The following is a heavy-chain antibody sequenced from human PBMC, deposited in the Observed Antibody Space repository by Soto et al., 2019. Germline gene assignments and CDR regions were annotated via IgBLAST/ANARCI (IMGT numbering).Heavy chain of an antibody. D-gene: IGHD2-15*01. Sequence: QITLKESGPTLVKPTQTLTLTCSFSGFSLSTSGVGVGWIRQPPGKALEWLALIYWDDDKRYSPSLKSRLTITKDTSKNQVVLTMTNMDPVDTATYYCAHSPLGGGVVVVADNWFDPWGQGTLVTVSS. CDR1: GFSLSTSGVG. CDR3: AHSPLGGGVVVVADNWFDP. CDR2: IYWDDDK. J-gene: IGHJ5*02. V-gene: IGHV2-5*02.